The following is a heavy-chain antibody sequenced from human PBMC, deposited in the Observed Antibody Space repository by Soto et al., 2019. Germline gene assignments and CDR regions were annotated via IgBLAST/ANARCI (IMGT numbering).Heavy chain of an antibody. CDR2: INPDSGAT. CDR1: GYSFTGYY. V-gene: IGHV1-2*02. Sequence: HEHLVQSGAEVKRPGASLKVSCKASGYSFTGYYIHWVRQAPGQGLEWMGWINPDSGATTYAQNLRGRVTLTSDTSISTASMALTSLTSDRTAVYYCPRGDYGTSGYPFPYFAYWGQGTVVIVSS. CDR3: PRGDYGTSGYPFPYFAY. D-gene: IGHD3-22*01. J-gene: IGHJ4*02.